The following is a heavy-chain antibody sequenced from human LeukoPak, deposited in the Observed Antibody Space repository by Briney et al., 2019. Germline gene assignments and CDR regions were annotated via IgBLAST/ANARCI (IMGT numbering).Heavy chain of an antibody. CDR1: GFTFSSYA. Sequence: PGRSLRLSCAASGFTFSSYAMHWVRQAPGKGLEWVAVISYDGSNKYYADSVKGRFTISRDNSKNTLYLQMNSLRAEDTAVYYSIPSAFDIWGQGTMVTVSS. V-gene: IGHV3-30-3*01. CDR2: ISYDGSNK. CDR3: IPSAFDI. J-gene: IGHJ3*02.